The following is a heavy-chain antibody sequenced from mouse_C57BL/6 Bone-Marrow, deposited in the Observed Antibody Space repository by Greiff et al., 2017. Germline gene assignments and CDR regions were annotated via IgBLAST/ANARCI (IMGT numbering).Heavy chain of an antibody. Sequence: QVQLQQSGPELVKPGASVKLSCKASGYTFTSYALNWVKQRPGQGLEWIGWIYPRDGSTKSNEKFKGKATLTVDTSSSSAYMELRSLTSEDSAVYFCARGGRRAWFAYWGQGTLVTVSA. CDR2: IYPRDGST. J-gene: IGHJ3*01. CDR1: GYTFTSYA. V-gene: IGHV1-85*01. CDR3: ARGGRRAWFAY.